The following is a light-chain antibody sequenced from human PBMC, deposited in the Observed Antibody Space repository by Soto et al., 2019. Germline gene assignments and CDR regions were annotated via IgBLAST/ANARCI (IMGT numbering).Light chain of an antibody. J-gene: IGKJ4*01. CDR1: QSVSSSY. CDR3: QQFSSYPLT. Sequence: EIVLTQSPGTLSLSQGERATLSCRASQSVSSSYLAWYQQKPGQAPRLLIYGASSRATGIPDRFSGSGSGTDFTLTISRLEPEDFAVYYCQQFSSYPLTFGGGTKVDNK. CDR2: GAS. V-gene: IGKV3-20*01.